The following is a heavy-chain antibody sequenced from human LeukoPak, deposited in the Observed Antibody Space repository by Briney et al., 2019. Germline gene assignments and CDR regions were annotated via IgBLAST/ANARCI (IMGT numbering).Heavy chain of an antibody. Sequence: GGSLRLSCAASGFTFSSYLMHWVRQDPGRRLVWVSCISTDASSTKYADFVEGRFTISRDNAKNSLYLQMNSLRAGDTALYCCARERTYYYDSNPDYFDYWGQGTLVTVSS. CDR1: GFTFSSYL. D-gene: IGHD3-22*01. CDR2: ISTDASST. V-gene: IGHV3-74*01. J-gene: IGHJ4*02. CDR3: ARERTYYYDSNPDYFDY.